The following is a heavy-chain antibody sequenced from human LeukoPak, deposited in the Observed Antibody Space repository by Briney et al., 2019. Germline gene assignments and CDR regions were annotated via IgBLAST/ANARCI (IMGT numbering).Heavy chain of an antibody. CDR2: ISANNGDT. Sequence: ASVKVSCKASGYTFTSYGISWVRQAPGQGLEWVGWISANNGDTDYAQKFQARVTMTTDTSTSTAYMELRSLRSDDTAVYYCARSDYHNSGSHTVFDAFDIWGQGTRVTVSS. D-gene: IGHD3-10*01. V-gene: IGHV1-18*01. CDR3: ARSDYHNSGSHTVFDAFDI. CDR1: GYTFTSYG. J-gene: IGHJ3*02.